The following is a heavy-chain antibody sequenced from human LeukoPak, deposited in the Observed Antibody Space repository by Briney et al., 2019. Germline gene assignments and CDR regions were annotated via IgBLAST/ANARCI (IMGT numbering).Heavy chain of an antibody. CDR1: GYTFTGYY. CDR2: INPNSGGT. D-gene: IGHD3-10*01. J-gene: IGHJ4*02. CDR3: AREERNYYGSGSYAFDY. V-gene: IGHV1-2*02. Sequence: EASVKVSCKASGYTFTGYYMHWVRQAPGQGLEWMGWINPNSGGTNYAQKFQGRVTMTRDTSISTAYMELSRLRSDGTAVYYCAREERNYYGSGSYAFDYWGQGTLVTVSS.